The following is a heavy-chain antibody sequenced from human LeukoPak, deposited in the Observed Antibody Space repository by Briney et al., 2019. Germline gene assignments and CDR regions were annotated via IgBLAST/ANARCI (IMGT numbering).Heavy chain of an antibody. J-gene: IGHJ4*02. D-gene: IGHD5-12*01. Sequence: PGGSLRLSCAASGFTFSSYAMSWVRQAPGKGLEWVSAISGSGGSAYYADSVKGRFTISRDNSKNTLYLQMNSLRAEDTAVYYCAKGGYGASKTHFDYWGQGTLVTVSS. CDR3: AKGGYGASKTHFDY. CDR2: ISGSGGSA. CDR1: GFTFSSYA. V-gene: IGHV3-23*01.